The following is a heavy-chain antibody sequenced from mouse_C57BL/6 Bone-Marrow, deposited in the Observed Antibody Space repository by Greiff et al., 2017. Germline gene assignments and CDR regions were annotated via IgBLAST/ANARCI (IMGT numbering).Heavy chain of an antibody. CDR1: GYTFTSYW. CDR2: IHPNSGST. CDR3: APITTVVATDWYFDV. Sequence: QVQLQQPGAELVKPGASVKLSCKASGYTFTSYWMHWVKQRPGQGLEWIGMIHPNSGSTNYNEKFKSKATLTVDKSSSTAYMQLSSLTSEDSAVYYCAPITTVVATDWYFDVWGTGTTGTVSS. J-gene: IGHJ1*03. D-gene: IGHD1-1*01. V-gene: IGHV1-64*01.